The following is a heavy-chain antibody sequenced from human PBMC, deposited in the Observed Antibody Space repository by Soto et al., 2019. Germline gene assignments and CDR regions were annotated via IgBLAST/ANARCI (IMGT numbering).Heavy chain of an antibody. CDR2: ISSSGADT. J-gene: IGHJ4*01. Sequence: EVQLLESGGGLVQPGGSLRLSCAASGFSFSSYAMNWVREAPGKGLEWVATISSSGADTLYADYVKDRFTISRDNCKNTVYVKMNSLRADDTAIYYCAKAESPGGNSLLFDYWGHGILGTDSS. CDR1: GFSFSSYA. V-gene: IGHV3-23*01. D-gene: IGHD2-21*01. CDR3: AKAESPGGNSLLFDY.